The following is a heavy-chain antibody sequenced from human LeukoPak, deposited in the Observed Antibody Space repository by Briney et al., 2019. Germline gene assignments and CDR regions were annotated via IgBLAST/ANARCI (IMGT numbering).Heavy chain of an antibody. Sequence: ASVKVSCKASGYTFTSYGISWVRQAPGQGLEWMGWISAYNGNTNYAQKLQGRVTMTTDTSASTVYMELKSLTSDDTAVYYCARGWVVIIPATFDFWGQGTMVTVSS. CDR1: GYTFTSYG. D-gene: IGHD2-2*01. CDR2: ISAYNGNT. J-gene: IGHJ3*01. CDR3: ARGWVVIIPATFDF. V-gene: IGHV1-18*01.